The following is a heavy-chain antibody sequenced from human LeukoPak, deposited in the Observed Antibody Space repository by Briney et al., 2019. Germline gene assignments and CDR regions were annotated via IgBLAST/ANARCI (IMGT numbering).Heavy chain of an antibody. CDR2: FIGYNGDT. Sequence: GASLKVSCKPSGYTFTSYGVTWVRQAPGQGLEWMGWFIGYNGDTDYAQNLQGRVCMTIATSTRTAYMELRSLISDDTAVYFCARDRHSGYSSTWYDDWGQGTLVTVSS. D-gene: IGHD6-13*01. CDR1: GYTFTSYG. J-gene: IGHJ4*02. V-gene: IGHV1-18*01. CDR3: ARDRHSGYSSTWYDD.